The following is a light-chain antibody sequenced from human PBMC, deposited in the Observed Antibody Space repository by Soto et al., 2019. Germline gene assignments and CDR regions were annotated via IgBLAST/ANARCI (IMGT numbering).Light chain of an antibody. J-gene: IGKJ4*01. CDR2: ATS. CDR3: QQYCRTPPLT. CDR1: QSISSSY. Sequence: EIVLTQSPGTLSLSPGERATLSCRASQSISSSYLGWYQQKPGQSPRLLIFATSTRATGIPDRFSGTGSGTDFTLTISRLEPEDFAVYYCQQYCRTPPLTFGGGTKVEIK. V-gene: IGKV3-20*01.